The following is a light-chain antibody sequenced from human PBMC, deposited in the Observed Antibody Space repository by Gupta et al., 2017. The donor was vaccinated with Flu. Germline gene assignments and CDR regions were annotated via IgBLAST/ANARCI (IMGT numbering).Light chain of an antibody. CDR3: QQRSNWPIT. CDR1: QSVSSY. Sequence: PATLSWSPGERATLSCRASQSVSSYLAWYQQKPAQAPRLLIYDASKRATGIPARFSGSGSGTDFTLTISSLEPEDFAVYYCQQRSNWPITFGQGTLLEI. V-gene: IGKV3-11*01. J-gene: IGKJ5*01. CDR2: DAS.